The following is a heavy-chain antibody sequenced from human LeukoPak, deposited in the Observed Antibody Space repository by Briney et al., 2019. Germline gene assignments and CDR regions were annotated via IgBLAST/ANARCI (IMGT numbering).Heavy chain of an antibody. CDR1: GFTFTNAW. J-gene: IGHJ4*02. CDR2: ISYDGSNE. V-gene: IGHV3-30*18. Sequence: GGSLRLSCAASGFTFTNAWMSWVRQAPGKGLEWVAVISYDGSNEYYADSVKGRFTISRDNSKNTLYLQMNSLRAEDTAVYYCAKSVEYSTIAAAFDYWGQGTLVTVSS. D-gene: IGHD6-13*01. CDR3: AKSVEYSTIAAAFDY.